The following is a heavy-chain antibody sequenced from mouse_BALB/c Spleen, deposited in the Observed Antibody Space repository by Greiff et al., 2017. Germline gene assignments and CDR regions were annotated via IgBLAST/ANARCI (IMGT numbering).Heavy chain of an antibody. CDR3: ARSRLTTSSWFAY. V-gene: IGHV5-17*02. J-gene: IGHJ3*01. Sequence: EVHLVESGGGLVQPGGSRKLSCAASGFTFSSFGMHWVRQAPEKGLEWVAYISSGSSTIYYADTVKGRFTISRDNPKNTLFLQMTSLRSEDTAMYYCARSRLTTSSWFAYWGQGTLVTVSA. CDR2: ISSGSSTI. CDR1: GFTFSSFG. D-gene: IGHD3-2*02.